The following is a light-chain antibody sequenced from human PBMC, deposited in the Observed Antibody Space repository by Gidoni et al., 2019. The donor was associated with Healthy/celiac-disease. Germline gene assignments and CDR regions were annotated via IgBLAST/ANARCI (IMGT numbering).Light chain of an antibody. Sequence: DIQMTQSPSTLSASVGDRVTITCRASQSISSWLAWYQQKPGKAPKLLIYKASSLESGVPSRFSVSGSGTEFTLPISSLQPDDFATYYCQQYNSYSPCTFGQGTKVEIK. V-gene: IGKV1-5*03. CDR2: KAS. CDR3: QQYNSYSPCT. CDR1: QSISSW. J-gene: IGKJ1*01.